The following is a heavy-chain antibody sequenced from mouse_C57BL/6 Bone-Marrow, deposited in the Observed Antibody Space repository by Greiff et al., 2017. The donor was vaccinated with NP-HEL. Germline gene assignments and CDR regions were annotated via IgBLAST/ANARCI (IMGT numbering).Heavy chain of an antibody. D-gene: IGHD1-1*01. CDR2: IYPGSGNT. V-gene: IGHV1-76*01. Sequence: QVQLQQSGAELVRPGASVKLSCKASGYTFTDYYINWVKQRPGQGLEWIARIYPGSGNTYYNEKFKGKATLTAEKSSSTAYMQLSSLTSEDSAVYFCAREDYGSSYDWYFDVWGTGTTVTVSS. J-gene: IGHJ1*03. CDR1: GYTFTDYY. CDR3: AREDYGSSYDWYFDV.